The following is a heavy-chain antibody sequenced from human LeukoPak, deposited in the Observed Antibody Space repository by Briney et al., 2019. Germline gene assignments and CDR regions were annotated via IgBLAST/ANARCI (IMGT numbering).Heavy chain of an antibody. V-gene: IGHV3-30-3*01. D-gene: IGHD3-3*01. CDR2: ISYDGSNK. J-gene: IGHJ4*02. CDR3: AKEADYDLDY. Sequence: GGSLRLSCAASGFTFSSYAMHWVRQAPGKGLEWVAVISYDGSNKYYADSVKGRFTISRDNSKNTLYLQMNSLRAEDTAVYYCAKEADYDLDYWGQGTLVTVSS. CDR1: GFTFSSYA.